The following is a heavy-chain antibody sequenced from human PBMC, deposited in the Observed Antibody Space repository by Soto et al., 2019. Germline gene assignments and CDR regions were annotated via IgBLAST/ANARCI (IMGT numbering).Heavy chain of an antibody. CDR1: GSSVSSGSYF. D-gene: IGHD4-17*01. CDR2: IYNSGST. Sequence: QVQLQESGPGLVKPSETLSLTCTVSGSSVSSGSYFWSRIRQPPGKGLEWIGYIYNSGSTNYNPSLKSRVTISLTTSQNQFSLKLNSVTAADTAVYYCARDNYGDYGGDAFDIWGQGTMVTVSS. V-gene: IGHV4-61*01. CDR3: ARDNYGDYGGDAFDI. J-gene: IGHJ3*02.